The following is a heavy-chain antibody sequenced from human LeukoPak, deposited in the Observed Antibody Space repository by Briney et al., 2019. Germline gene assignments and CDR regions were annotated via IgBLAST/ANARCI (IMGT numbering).Heavy chain of an antibody. CDR2: INWNGGST. CDR1: GFTFDDYG. CDR3: ASGMGSIAAWVGHYYYMDV. V-gene: IGHV3-20*04. D-gene: IGHD6-6*01. J-gene: IGHJ6*03. Sequence: GGSLRLSCAASGFTFDDYGMSWVRQAPGKGLEWVSGINWNGGSTGYADSVKGRFTISRDNAKNSLYLQMNSLRAEDTALYYCASGMGSIAAWVGHYYYMDVWGKGTTVTVSS.